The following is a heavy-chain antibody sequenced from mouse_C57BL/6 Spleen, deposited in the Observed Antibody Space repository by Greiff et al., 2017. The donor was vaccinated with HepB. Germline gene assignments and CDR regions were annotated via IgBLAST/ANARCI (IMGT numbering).Heavy chain of an antibody. J-gene: IGHJ2*01. V-gene: IGHV14-2*01. CDR1: GFNIKDYY. CDR3: ASPPLYYGSSYGYFDY. D-gene: IGHD1-1*01. CDR2: IDPEDGET. Sequence: VQLKESGAELVKPGASVKLSCTASGFNIKDYYMHWVKQRTEQGLEWIGRIDPEDGETKYAPKFQGKATITADTSSNTAYLQLSSLTSEDTAVYYCASPPLYYGSSYGYFDYWGQGTTLTVSS.